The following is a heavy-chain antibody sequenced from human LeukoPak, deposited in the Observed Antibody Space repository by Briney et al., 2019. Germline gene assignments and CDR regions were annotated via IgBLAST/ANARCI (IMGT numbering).Heavy chain of an antibody. CDR2: IIPIFGTA. J-gene: IGHJ6*03. D-gene: IGHD7-27*01. CDR1: GCTFTSSA. CDR3: ARGPTGYYYYYYMDV. Sequence: SVKVSFKASGCTFTSSAISWVRQAPGQGLEWMGGIIPIFGTANYAQKFQGRVTITTDEPTSTAYMELNSLRSEDTAVYYCARGPTGYYYYYYMDVWGKGTTVTVSS. V-gene: IGHV1-69*05.